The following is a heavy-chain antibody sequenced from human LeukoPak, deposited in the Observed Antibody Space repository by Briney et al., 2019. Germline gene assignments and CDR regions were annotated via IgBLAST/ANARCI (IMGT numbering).Heavy chain of an antibody. J-gene: IGHJ6*02. CDR3: ATLSSTSLNYYYYGMDV. D-gene: IGHD2-2*01. V-gene: IGHV1-8*01. CDR1: GYTFTSYD. Sequence: GASVKVSCKASGYTFTSYDINWVRQATGQGLEWMGWMNPNSGNTGYAQKFQGRVTMTRNTSISTAYMELRSLRSDDTAVYYCATLSSTSLNYYYYGMDVWGQGTTVTVSS. CDR2: MNPNSGNT.